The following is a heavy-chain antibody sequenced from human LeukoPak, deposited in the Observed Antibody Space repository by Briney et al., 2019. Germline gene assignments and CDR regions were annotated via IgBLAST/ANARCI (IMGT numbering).Heavy chain of an antibody. J-gene: IGHJ4*02. Sequence: GASVKVSCKASGYTFTSYYMHWVRQAPGQGLEWMGIINPSGGSTSYAQKFQGRVTMTRDMSTSTVYMELSSLRSEDTAVYYCARDIRYPLENDYGDYEFDYWGQGTLVTVSS. CDR2: INPSGGST. CDR3: ARDIRYPLENDYGDYEFDY. V-gene: IGHV1-46*01. D-gene: IGHD4-17*01. CDR1: GYTFTSYY.